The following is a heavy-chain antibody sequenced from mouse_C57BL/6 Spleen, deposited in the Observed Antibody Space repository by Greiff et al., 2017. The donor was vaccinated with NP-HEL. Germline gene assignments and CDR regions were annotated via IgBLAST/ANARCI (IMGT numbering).Heavy chain of an antibody. CDR2: ILPGSGST. D-gene: IGHD1-1*01. CDR3: AGGNYYGSSNEFAY. CDR1: GYTFTGYW. J-gene: IGHJ3*01. V-gene: IGHV1-9*01. Sequence: VMLVEPGAELMKPGASVKLSCKATGYTFTGYWIEWVKQRPGHGLEWIGEILPGSGSTNYNEKFKGKATFTADTSSNTAYMQLSSLTTEDSAIYYYAGGNYYGSSNEFAYWGQGTLVTVSA.